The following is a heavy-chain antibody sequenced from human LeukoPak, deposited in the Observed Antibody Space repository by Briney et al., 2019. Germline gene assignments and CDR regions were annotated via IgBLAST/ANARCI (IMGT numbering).Heavy chain of an antibody. J-gene: IGHJ4*02. Sequence: PSETLSLTCTASGGSISSSSYYWGWIRQPPGKGLEWIGSIYYSGSTYYNPSLKSRVTISVDTSKNQFSLKLSSVTAADTAVYYCARQVGVAVAGKQFDYWGQGTLVTVSS. CDR2: IYYSGST. V-gene: IGHV4-39*01. D-gene: IGHD6-19*01. CDR1: GGSISSSSYY. CDR3: ARQVGVAVAGKQFDY.